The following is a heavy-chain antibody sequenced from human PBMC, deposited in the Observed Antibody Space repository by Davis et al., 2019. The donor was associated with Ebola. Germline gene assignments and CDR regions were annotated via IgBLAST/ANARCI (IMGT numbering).Heavy chain of an antibody. CDR1: GYTFTSYD. V-gene: IGHV1-8*01. D-gene: IGHD2-2*01. Sequence: ASVKVSCRASGYTFTSYDINWVRQATGQGLEWMGWMNPNSGNTGYAQKFQGRVTMTRNTSISTAYMELISLRSEDTAVYYCARAVRYSVVVTRSSRKYYFDYWGQGTLVTVSS. CDR3: ARAVRYSVVVTRSSRKYYFDY. CDR2: MNPNSGNT. J-gene: IGHJ4*02.